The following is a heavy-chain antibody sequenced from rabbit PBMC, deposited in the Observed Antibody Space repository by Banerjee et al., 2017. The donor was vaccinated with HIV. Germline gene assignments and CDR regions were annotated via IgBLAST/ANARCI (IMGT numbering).Heavy chain of an antibody. Sequence: SLTLTCTASGFSFSSNYWICWVRQAPGKGLEWIACIFTSSAGTSYASWVKGRFTISRDNAQNTVALQMTSLTAADTATYFCARMNADTNYYFSLWGPGTLVTVS. CDR1: GFSFSSNYW. V-gene: IGHV1S45*01. D-gene: IGHD6-1*01. CDR3: ARMNADTNYYFSL. J-gene: IGHJ4*01. CDR2: IFTSSAGT.